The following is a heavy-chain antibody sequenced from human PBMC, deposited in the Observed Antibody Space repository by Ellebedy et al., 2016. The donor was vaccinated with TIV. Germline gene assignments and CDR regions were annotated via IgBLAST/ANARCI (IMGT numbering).Heavy chain of an antibody. V-gene: IGHV3-21*01. D-gene: IGHD2-2*01. CDR3: ARAPRSTSCYALDY. J-gene: IGHJ4*02. Sequence: GGSLRLSXAASGLTFSSYSMNWVRQAPGKGLEWVSSISSSSSYIYYADSVKGRFTISRDNAKNSLYLQMNSLRAEGTAVYYCARAPRSTSCYALDYWGQGTLVTVSS. CDR2: ISSSSSYI. CDR1: GLTFSSYS.